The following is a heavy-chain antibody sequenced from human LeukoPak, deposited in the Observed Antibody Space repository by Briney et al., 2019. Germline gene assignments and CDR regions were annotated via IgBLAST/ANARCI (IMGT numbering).Heavy chain of an antibody. CDR1: GFSFKDAW. CDR2: IKSKSDGETR. Sequence: PGGSLRLSCVVSGFSFKDAWMTWVRQIPGKGLEWVGRIKSKSDGETRDYGAPLKDRFSISRDDSKTTLFLQINSLRTDDTGVYYCVIDRSSGSYGAYDYWGQGTLVTVSS. D-gene: IGHD1-26*01. CDR3: VIDRSSGSYGAYDY. J-gene: IGHJ4*02. V-gene: IGHV3-15*01.